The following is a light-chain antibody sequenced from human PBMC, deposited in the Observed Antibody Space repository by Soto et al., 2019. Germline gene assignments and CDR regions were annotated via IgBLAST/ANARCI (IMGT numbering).Light chain of an antibody. V-gene: IGKV1-5*03. CDR3: QQYLSYPWT. CDR2: MAS. J-gene: IGKJ1*01. Sequence: DIQMTQSPSTLSASVGDTVIITCRASQTINRWLAWYQQKSGKAPKVLIYMASNLDSGAPSRFSGSRSGTEFTLTISNLQPDDFATYYCQQYLSYPWTFGQGTKVEIK. CDR1: QTINRW.